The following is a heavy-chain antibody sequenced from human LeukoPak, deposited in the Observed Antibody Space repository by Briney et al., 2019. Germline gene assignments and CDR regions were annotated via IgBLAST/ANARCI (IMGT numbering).Heavy chain of an antibody. CDR3: TRMTAGHDY. V-gene: IGHV4-34*01. J-gene: IGHJ4*02. D-gene: IGHD2-21*02. CDR2: INHSGYT. CDR1: GVSFNDYY. Sequence: SETLSLTCTVSGVSFNDYYWSWVRQTPGKGLEWIGEINHSGYTNDSPSLKSRVTLSIDTSRKQFSLNLRSVTVADTGIYYCTRMTAGHDYWGQGTLVTVSS.